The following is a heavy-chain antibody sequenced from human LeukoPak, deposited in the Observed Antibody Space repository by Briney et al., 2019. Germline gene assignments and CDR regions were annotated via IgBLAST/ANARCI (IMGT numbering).Heavy chain of an antibody. CDR2: INSDGSST. D-gene: IGHD3-3*01. V-gene: IGHV3-74*01. CDR1: GFTFSSYW. CDR3: ARDTIFGVVTPSLFDY. J-gene: IGHJ4*02. Sequence: GGSLRLSCAASGFTFSSYWMHWVRQAPGKGLVWVSRINSDGSSTSYADSVKGRFTISRDNAKNTLYLQMNSLRAEDTAVYYCARDTIFGVVTPSLFDYWGQGTLVTVSS.